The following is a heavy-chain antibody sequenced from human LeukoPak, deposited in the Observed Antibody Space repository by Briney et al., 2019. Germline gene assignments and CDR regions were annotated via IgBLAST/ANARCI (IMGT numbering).Heavy chain of an antibody. CDR3: AKSGPPAGRPDAFDI. J-gene: IGHJ3*02. Sequence: PSETLSLTCAVSGGSISSSSYHWGWIRQPPGKGLECIGTIYYSGRTYYNPSLNSRVTISLDTSKNQFSLKLTSVTAADTAVYYCAKSGPPAGRPDAFDIWGQGQWPPSLQ. V-gene: IGHV4-39*07. CDR2: IYYSGRT. CDR1: GGSISSSSYH. D-gene: IGHD2-2*01.